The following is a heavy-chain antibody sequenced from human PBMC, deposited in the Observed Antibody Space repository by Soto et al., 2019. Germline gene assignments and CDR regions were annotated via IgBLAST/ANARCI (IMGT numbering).Heavy chain of an antibody. CDR2: IYYSGST. J-gene: IGHJ5*02. Sequence: PSETLSLTCTVSGGSISSSSYYWGWIRQPPGKGLEWIGSIYYSGSTYYNPSLKSRVTISVDTSKNHFSLKLSSVTAADTAVYYCATQGVSGSYVYTFDPWGQGTLVTVSS. CDR3: ATQGVSGSYVYTFDP. V-gene: IGHV4-39*02. D-gene: IGHD1-26*01. CDR1: GGSISSSSYY.